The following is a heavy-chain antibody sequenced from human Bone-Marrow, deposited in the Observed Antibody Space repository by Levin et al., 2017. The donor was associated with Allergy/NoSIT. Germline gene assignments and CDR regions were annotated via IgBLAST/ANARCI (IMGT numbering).Heavy chain of an antibody. CDR3: ARDPIYDY. CDR2: IKQDGSEK. CDR1: GFTFYNYW. V-gene: IGHV3-7*01. Sequence: GESLKISCAVSGFTFYNYWMSWVRQAPGKGLEWVANIKQDGSEKYYVDSVKGRFTISRDNAENSLYLQMNSLRAEDTAMYYCARDPIYDYWGQGTLVTVSS. J-gene: IGHJ4*02.